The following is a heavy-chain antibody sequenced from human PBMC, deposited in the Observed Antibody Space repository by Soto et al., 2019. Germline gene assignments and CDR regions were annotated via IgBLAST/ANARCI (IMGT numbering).Heavy chain of an antibody. J-gene: IGHJ3*02. D-gene: IGHD2-15*01. CDR1: GLTFSSYS. CDR3: ARDPSYCSGGSCDAFDI. Sequence: GGSMRLSCAASGLTFSSYSMNWVRQAPGKGLEWVSSISSSSSYIYYADSVKGRFTISRDNAKNSLYLQMNSLRAEDTAVYYCARDPSYCSGGSCDAFDIWGQGTMVTVSS. V-gene: IGHV3-21*01. CDR2: ISSSSSYI.